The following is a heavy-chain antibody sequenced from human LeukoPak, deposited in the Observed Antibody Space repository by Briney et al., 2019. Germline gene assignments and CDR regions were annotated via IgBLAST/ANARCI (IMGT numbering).Heavy chain of an antibody. CDR3: ARGGGSSGFIRDYYYYYMDV. Sequence: PSETLSLTCTVSGGSISSYYWSWIRQPAGKGLEWIGRIYTSGSTNYNPSLKSRVTISVDKSKNQFSLKLSSVTAADTAVYYCARGGGSSGFIRDYYYYYMDVWGKGTTVTVSS. CDR1: GGSISSYY. D-gene: IGHD3-22*01. J-gene: IGHJ6*03. CDR2: IYTSGST. V-gene: IGHV4-4*07.